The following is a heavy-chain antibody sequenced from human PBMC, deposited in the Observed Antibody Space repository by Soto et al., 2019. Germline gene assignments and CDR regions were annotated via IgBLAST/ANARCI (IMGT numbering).Heavy chain of an antibody. CDR2: IYYSGST. D-gene: IGHD2-15*01. Sequence: SETLSHPRTGSGGSHSSSSYYVGWIRQAPGKGLEWIGSIYYSGSTYYNPSLKSRVTISVDTSKNQFSLKLSSVTAADTAVYFCARARGARYFDYWGQRTLVTVSA. CDR3: ARARGARYFDY. CDR1: GGSHSSSSYY. V-gene: IGHV4-39*01. J-gene: IGHJ4*02.